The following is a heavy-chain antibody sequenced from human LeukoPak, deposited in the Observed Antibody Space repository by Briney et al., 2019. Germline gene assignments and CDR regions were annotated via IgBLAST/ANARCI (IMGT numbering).Heavy chain of an antibody. CDR3: ARLITSEAGRGMDV. D-gene: IGHD1-14*01. CDR1: GFTFSSYW. J-gene: IGHJ6*02. Sequence: GGSLRLSCAASGFTFSSYWMSWVRQAPGKGLEWAAHTKHDGSEKYYVDSVKGRFTISRDNAQNSLYLQMSSLRVEDTALYYCARLITSEAGRGMDVWAKGPRSPSP. V-gene: IGHV3-7*01. CDR2: TKHDGSEK.